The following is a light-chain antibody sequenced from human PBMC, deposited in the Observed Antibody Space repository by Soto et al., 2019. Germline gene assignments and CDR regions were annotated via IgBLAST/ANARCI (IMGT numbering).Light chain of an antibody. CDR3: CSYAAGDSFK. V-gene: IGLV2-11*01. Sequence: QSVLTQPRSVSGSPGQSVTISCTGTSSDVGAYNYVSWHQQHPGKAPKLVIYDVTQRPSGVPDRFSASKSGITASLTISGLQAEDEADYDCCSYAAGDSFKFGGGTKLTVL. J-gene: IGLJ2*01. CDR2: DVT. CDR1: SSDVGAYNY.